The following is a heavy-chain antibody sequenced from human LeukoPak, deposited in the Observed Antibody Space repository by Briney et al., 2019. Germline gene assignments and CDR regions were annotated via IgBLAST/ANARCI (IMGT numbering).Heavy chain of an antibody. V-gene: IGHV1-69*05. Sequence: GASVKVSCKASGGTFSSYAISWVRQAPGQGLEWMGGIIPIFGTANYAQKFQGRVTITTDESTSTAYMELSSLRSEDTAVYYCATHDDFWSASGAFDIWGQGTMVTVSS. CDR3: ATHDDFWSASGAFDI. D-gene: IGHD3-3*01. CDR2: IIPIFGTA. J-gene: IGHJ3*02. CDR1: GGTFSSYA.